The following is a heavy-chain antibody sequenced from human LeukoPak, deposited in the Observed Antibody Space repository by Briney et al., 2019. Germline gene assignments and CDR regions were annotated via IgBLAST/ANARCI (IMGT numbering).Heavy chain of an antibody. CDR3: ARETPGYCYYYYYMDV. CDR2: IKQDGSEK. V-gene: IGHV3-7*01. D-gene: IGHD2-8*02. CDR1: GFTFSSYW. J-gene: IGHJ6*03. Sequence: GGSLRLSCAASGFTFSSYWMSWVRQAPGKGLEWVANIKQDGSEKHYVDSVKGRFTISRDNAKNSLYLQMNSLRAEDTAVYYCARETPGYCYYYYYMDVWGKGTTVTVSS.